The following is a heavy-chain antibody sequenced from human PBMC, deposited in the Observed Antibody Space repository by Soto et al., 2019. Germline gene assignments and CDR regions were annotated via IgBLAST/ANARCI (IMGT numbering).Heavy chain of an antibody. CDR1: WFSLRTSEVG. CDR3: ARTSMGMGPVLYI. J-gene: IGHJ3*02. Sequence: QITLKESGPTLVKPTQTLTLTCTFSWFSLRTSEVGVGWIRQPPGKALELLALIYCDNDKRYSPSLKSRLTITQDTSKNQVVLTITNMDPVSSATYYCARTSMGMGPVLYIWGKGSMFTVS. CDR2: IYCDNDK. V-gene: IGHV2-5*02. D-gene: IGHD7-27*01.